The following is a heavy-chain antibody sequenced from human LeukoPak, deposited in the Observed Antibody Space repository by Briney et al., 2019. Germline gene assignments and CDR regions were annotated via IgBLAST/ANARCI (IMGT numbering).Heavy chain of an antibody. CDR2: INHSGTT. CDR3: ARASSYNDAVRYNPSWFGP. CDR1: GGPFSGFF. D-gene: IGHD3-10*01. Sequence: SETLSLTCADYGGPFSGFFCSWIRQPPGKGLEWIGEINHSGTTNYNPSLKSRVAISIDTSKNQFSLKLTFVTAADTAVYYCARASSYNDAVRYNPSWFGPWGQGTLVTVSS. J-gene: IGHJ5*02. V-gene: IGHV4-34*01.